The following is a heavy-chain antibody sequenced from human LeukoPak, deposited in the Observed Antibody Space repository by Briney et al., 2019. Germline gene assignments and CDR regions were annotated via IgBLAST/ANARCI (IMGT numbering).Heavy chain of an antibody. Sequence: GGSLRLSCAASGFTFSSYGMHWVRQAPGKGLEWVAFIRYDGSNKYYADSVKGRFTISRDNSKNTLYLQMNSLRAEDTAVYYCAKSFQLRPSYYYYMDVWGKGTTVTVSS. CDR1: GFTFSSYG. CDR2: IRYDGSNK. V-gene: IGHV3-30*02. D-gene: IGHD1-7*01. CDR3: AKSFQLRPSYYYYMDV. J-gene: IGHJ6*03.